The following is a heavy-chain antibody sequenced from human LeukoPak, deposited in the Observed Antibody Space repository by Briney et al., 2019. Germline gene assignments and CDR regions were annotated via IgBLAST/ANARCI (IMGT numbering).Heavy chain of an antibody. CDR3: ARDPYSGYELQAFDY. J-gene: IGHJ4*02. V-gene: IGHV3-48*01. CDR2: ISSSSSTI. CDR1: GFTFSRYS. Sequence: GGSLRLSCAASGFTFSRYSMNWVRQAPGKGLEWFSYISSSSSTIYYADSVKGRFTISRDNAKNSLYLQMNSLRAEDTAVYYCARDPYSGYELQAFDYWGQGTLVTVSS. D-gene: IGHD5-12*01.